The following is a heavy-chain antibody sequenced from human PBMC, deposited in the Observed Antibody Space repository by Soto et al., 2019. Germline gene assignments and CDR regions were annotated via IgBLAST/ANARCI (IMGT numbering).Heavy chain of an antibody. CDR2: IDTSGTKI. CDR1: GYTFSDYY. V-gene: IGHV3-11*01. CDR3: ASHYDMWSGYLSPVAY. D-gene: IGHD3-3*01. Sequence: QVQLVESGGDLVKPGGSLRLSCAASGYTFSDYYMSWLRQAPGKGLEWISYIDTSGTKIYYADSVKGRFTITRDNAKNSLYLEMNSLRDEDTAVYYCASHYDMWSGYLSPVAYWGQGTLVTVSS. J-gene: IGHJ4*02.